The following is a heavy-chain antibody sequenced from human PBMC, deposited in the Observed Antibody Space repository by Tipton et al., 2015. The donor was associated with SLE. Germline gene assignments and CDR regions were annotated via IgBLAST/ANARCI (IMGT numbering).Heavy chain of an antibody. CDR3: ARESSWDPLFDY. CDR2: IYYSGST. CDR1: GGSISSYY. D-gene: IGHD6-13*01. V-gene: IGHV4-59*01. Sequence: TLSLTCTVSGGSISSYYWSWIRQPPGKGLEWIGYIYYSGSTNYNPSFKSRVPISVDTSKNQFSLKLSSVTAAATAVYYCARESSWDPLFDYWGQGPLVTVSS. J-gene: IGHJ4*02.